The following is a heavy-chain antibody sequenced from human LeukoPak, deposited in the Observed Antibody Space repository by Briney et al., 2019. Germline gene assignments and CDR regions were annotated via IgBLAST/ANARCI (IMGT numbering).Heavy chain of an antibody. Sequence: QTSETLSLTCTVSGGSISSGDYYWSWIRQPPGKGPEWIGYIYYSGSTYYNPSLKSRVTISVDTSKNQFSLKLSSVTAADTAVYYCARDGWFGELFWFDPWGQGTLVTVSS. CDR2: IYYSGST. D-gene: IGHD3-10*01. J-gene: IGHJ5*02. CDR3: ARDGWFGELFWFDP. V-gene: IGHV4-30-4*01. CDR1: GGSISSGDYY.